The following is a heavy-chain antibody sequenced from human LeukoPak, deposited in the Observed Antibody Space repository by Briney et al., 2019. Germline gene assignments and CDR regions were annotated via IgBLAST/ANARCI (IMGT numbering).Heavy chain of an antibody. CDR1: GGSISSGDYY. Sequence: SETLSLTCTVSGGSISSGDYYWSWIRQPPGKGLEWIGYIYYSGSTYYNPSLKSRVTISVDTSKNQFSLKLSSVTAADKAVYYCARVSGLVVRGVITYYYYYGMDVWGQGTTVTVSS. V-gene: IGHV4-30-4*01. D-gene: IGHD3-10*01. J-gene: IGHJ6*02. CDR2: IYYSGST. CDR3: ARVSGLVVRGVITYYYYYGMDV.